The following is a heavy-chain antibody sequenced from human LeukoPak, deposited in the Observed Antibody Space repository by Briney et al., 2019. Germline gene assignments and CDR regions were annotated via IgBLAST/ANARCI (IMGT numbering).Heavy chain of an antibody. CDR3: ARDYCSLDY. Sequence: SETLSLTCTVSGGSISSYYWSWIRQPPGKGLEWIGYIYYSGSTNYNPSLKSRVTISVDTSKNQFSLKLSSVTAADTAVYYCARDYCSLDYWGQGTLVTVSS. CDR2: IYYSGST. V-gene: IGHV4-59*01. D-gene: IGHD2-15*01. J-gene: IGHJ4*02. CDR1: GGSISSYY.